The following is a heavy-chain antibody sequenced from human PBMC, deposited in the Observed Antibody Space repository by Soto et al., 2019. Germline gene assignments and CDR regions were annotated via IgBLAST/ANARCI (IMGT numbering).Heavy chain of an antibody. CDR2: INHSGST. CDR1: GGSFSGYY. D-gene: IGHD3-16*01. Sequence: SETLSLTCAVYGGSFSGYYWSWIRQPPGEGLEWIGEINHSGSTNYNPSLKSRVTISVDTSKNQFSLKLSSVTAADTAVYYCGRTGDSGGMDVWGQGTTVTVSS. V-gene: IGHV4-34*01. J-gene: IGHJ6*02. CDR3: GRTGDSGGMDV.